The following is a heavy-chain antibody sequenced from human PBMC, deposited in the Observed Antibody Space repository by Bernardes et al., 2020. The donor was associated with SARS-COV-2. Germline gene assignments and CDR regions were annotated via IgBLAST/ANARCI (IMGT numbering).Heavy chain of an antibody. J-gene: IGHJ4*02. D-gene: IGHD2-21*01. V-gene: IGHV1-2*02. CDR2: ISPKRGAT. CDR3: SRTFYYDRGGDSLFDF. Sequence: ASVTVSCTASWYTFCDYYTHWLRQAPGQGLEWMGWISPKRGATNYAQKFQGRVTMTRDTSISTDYMELSSLRSDDTAVYYCSRTFYYDRGGDSLFDFWGQGTPVTVSS. CDR1: WYTFCDYY.